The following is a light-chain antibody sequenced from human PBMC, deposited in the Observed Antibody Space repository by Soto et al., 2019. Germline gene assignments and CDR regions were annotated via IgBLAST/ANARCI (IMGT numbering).Light chain of an antibody. CDR2: RDN. CDR1: SSDIGSNP. CDR3: SAWDDNIYGPV. V-gene: IGLV1-44*01. J-gene: IGLJ2*01. Sequence: QSVLTQPPSASGTPGQRVAISCSGGSSDIGSNPVNWYLHLPGAAPKLLIYRDNQRPSGVPDRFSGSKSGTSASLTISGLQSEDEPDYFCSAWDDNIYGPVFGGGTKLTVL.